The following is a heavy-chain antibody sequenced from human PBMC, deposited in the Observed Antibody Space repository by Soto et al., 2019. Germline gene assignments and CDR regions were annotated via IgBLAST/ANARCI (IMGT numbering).Heavy chain of an antibody. D-gene: IGHD3-3*01. CDR1: GGSVSSGSYY. Sequence: PSETLSLTCTVSGGSVSSGSYYWSWIRQPPGKGLEWIGYIYYSGSTNYNPSLKSRVTISVDTSKNQFSLKLSSVTAADTAVYYCARDPYYDFWSGSTYGMDVWGQGTTVTVSS. CDR2: IYYSGST. CDR3: ARDPYYDFWSGSTYGMDV. V-gene: IGHV4-61*01. J-gene: IGHJ6*02.